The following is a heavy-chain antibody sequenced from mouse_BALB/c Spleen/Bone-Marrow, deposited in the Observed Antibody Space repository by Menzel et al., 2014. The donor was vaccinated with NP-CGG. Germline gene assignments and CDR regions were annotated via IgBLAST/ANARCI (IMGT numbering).Heavy chain of an antibody. D-gene: IGHD2-2*01. V-gene: IGHV1-69*02. J-gene: IGHJ3*01. Sequence: QVQLQQPGAELVKPGASVKLSCKASGYTLTSYWMHWMKQRPGQGLEWIGEIDPSDSYTNYNQKFKGKATLTVDKSSSTAYMQLSSLTSEDSAVYYCASYYGYDEGFAYWGQGTLVTVSA. CDR3: ASYYGYDEGFAY. CDR2: IDPSDSYT. CDR1: GYTLTSYW.